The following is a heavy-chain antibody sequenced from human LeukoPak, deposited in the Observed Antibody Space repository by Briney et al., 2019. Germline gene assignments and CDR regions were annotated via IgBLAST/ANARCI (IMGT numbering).Heavy chain of an antibody. V-gene: IGHV4-61*02. J-gene: IGHJ4*02. CDR2: IYTSGST. CDR1: GGSISSGSYY. CDR3: ARVGYGGDLDY. D-gene: IGHD4-23*01. Sequence: SETLSLTCTVSGGSISSGSYYWSWIRQPAGKGLEWIGRIYTSGSTNYNPSLKSRVTISVDTSKNQFSLKLSSVTAADTAVYYCARVGYGGDLDYWGQGTLVTVSS.